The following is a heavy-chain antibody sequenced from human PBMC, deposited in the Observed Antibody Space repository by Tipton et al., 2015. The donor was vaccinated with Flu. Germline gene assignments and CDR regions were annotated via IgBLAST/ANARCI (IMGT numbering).Heavy chain of an antibody. Sequence: GSLRLSCAASGFTFSHYAMAWVRQAPGKELEWVSSISHSDGSTFFPDSVKGRFTISRDNSKNTLYLQMNSLRAEDTAVYYCAKDRCAGDCYFLRGNFDFWGRGTLVTVSS. CDR3: AKDRCAGDCYFLRGNFDF. CDR2: ISHSDGST. CDR1: GFTFSHYA. J-gene: IGHJ4*02. D-gene: IGHD2-21*02. V-gene: IGHV3-23*01.